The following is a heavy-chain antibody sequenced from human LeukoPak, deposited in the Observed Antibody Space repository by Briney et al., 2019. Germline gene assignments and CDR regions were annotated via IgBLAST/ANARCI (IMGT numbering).Heavy chain of an antibody. J-gene: IGHJ6*03. CDR2: ISGSGGST. Sequence: GGTLRLSCAASGFTFSSYGMSWVRQAPGKGLEWVSAISGSGGSTYYADSVKGRFTISRDNSKNTLYLQMNSLRAEDTAVYYCAKESRAYYYYMDVWGKGTTVTISS. V-gene: IGHV3-23*01. CDR1: GFTFSSYG. CDR3: AKESRAYYYYMDV.